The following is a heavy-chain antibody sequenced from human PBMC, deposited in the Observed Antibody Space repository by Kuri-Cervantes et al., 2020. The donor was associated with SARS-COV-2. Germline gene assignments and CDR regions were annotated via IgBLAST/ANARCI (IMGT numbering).Heavy chain of an antibody. CDR2: IIPTFGTA. CDR3: ARSTPAVVYYYYYMDV. Sequence: SVKVSCKASGGTFSSYAISWVRQAPGQGLEWRGGIIPTFGTANYAQKFQGRVTITADESTSTAYMELSSLRSEDTAVYYCARSTPAVVYYYYYMDVWGKGTTVTVSS. CDR1: GGTFSSYA. J-gene: IGHJ6*03. D-gene: IGHD2-2*01. V-gene: IGHV1-69*13.